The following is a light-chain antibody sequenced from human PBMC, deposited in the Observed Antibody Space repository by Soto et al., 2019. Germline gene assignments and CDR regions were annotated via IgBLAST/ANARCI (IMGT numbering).Light chain of an antibody. J-gene: IGLJ1*01. CDR1: SSDVGAYDF. CDR2: EVS. Sequence: QSALAQPASVSGSPGQSMTISCTGTSSDVGAYDFVSWYQQHPDKAPKLMIFEVSNRPSGVSDRFSGSKSVNTATLTISGLQAEDEADYYCSSYTTSTTRGFGNGTKVTVL. CDR3: SSYTTSTTRG. V-gene: IGLV2-14*03.